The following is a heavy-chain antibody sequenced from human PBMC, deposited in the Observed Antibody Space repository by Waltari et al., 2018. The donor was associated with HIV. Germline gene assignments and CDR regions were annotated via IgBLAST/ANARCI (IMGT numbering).Heavy chain of an antibody. CDR1: GFNFEGYA. Sequence: EVQLLASGGGLVQQGGSLRLSCEDSGFNFEGYAMTWVRLSPGRGLEWISGISGSGGITFYADSVKGLFAISRDNSKNTLYLQMNTLRAEDTAVYYCAKFRGSGSDYWGQGAQVTVSS. CDR2: ISGSGGIT. CDR3: AKFRGSGSDY. J-gene: IGHJ4*02. V-gene: IGHV3-23*01. D-gene: IGHD3-10*01.